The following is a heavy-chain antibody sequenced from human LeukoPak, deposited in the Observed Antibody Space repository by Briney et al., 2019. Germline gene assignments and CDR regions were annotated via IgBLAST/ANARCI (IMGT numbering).Heavy chain of an antibody. D-gene: IGHD7-27*01. CDR1: GGSISSGGYS. CDR2: IYHSGST. J-gene: IGHJ5*02. CDR3: ATTDYANGGWFDP. Sequence: PSETLTLTCAVSGGSISSGGYSWSWIRQPPGKGLEWIGYIYHSGSTYYNPSLKSRVTISGDTSKNQFSLKLSSVTAADTAVYYCATTDYANGGWFDPWGQGTLVTVSS. V-gene: IGHV4-30-2*01.